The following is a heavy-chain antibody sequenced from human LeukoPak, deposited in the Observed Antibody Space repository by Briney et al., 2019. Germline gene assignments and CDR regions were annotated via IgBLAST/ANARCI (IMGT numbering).Heavy chain of an antibody. CDR1: GFTFSSYA. CDR3: ARTMVRGAQNWFDP. Sequence: GGPLRLSCAASGFTFSSYAMSWVRQAPGKGLEWVSAISGSGGSTYYADSVKGRFTISRDNSKNTLYLQMNSLRAEDTAVYYCARTMVRGAQNWFDPWGQGTLVTVSS. CDR2: ISGSGGST. J-gene: IGHJ5*02. D-gene: IGHD3-10*01. V-gene: IGHV3-23*01.